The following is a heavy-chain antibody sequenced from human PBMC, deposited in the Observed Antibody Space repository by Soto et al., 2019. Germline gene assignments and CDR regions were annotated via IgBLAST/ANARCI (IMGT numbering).Heavy chain of an antibody. V-gene: IGHV3-30*18. CDR3: AKERGPYNYGSGSYCSNWFDP. Sequence: QVQLVESGGGVVQPGRSLRLSCAASGFTFSSYGMHWVSQAPGKGLEWVAAISYDGSNKYYADSVKGRFTISRDNSKNTLYLQMNSLRAEDTAVYYGAKERGPYNYGSGSYCSNWFDPWGQGTLVTVSS. D-gene: IGHD3-10*01. CDR1: GFTFSSYG. CDR2: ISYDGSNK. J-gene: IGHJ5*02.